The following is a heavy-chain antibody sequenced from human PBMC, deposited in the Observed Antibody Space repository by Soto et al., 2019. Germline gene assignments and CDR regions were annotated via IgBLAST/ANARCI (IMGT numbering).Heavy chain of an antibody. J-gene: IGHJ6*02. CDR3: ARGIGGTYYYYGMDV. D-gene: IGHD1-1*01. Sequence: PGESLKISCKGSGYRFTSYWIGWVRQTPGKGLEWMGIIYPSDSDTRYSPSFQGQVTISADKSISTAYLQWSSLEAPDTAMYYCARGIGGTYYYYGMDVWAQGTTVPVSS. V-gene: IGHV5-51*01. CDR2: IYPSDSDT. CDR1: GYRFTSYW.